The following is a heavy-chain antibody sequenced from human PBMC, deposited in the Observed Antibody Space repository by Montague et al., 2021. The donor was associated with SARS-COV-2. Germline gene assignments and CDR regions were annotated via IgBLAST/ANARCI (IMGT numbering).Heavy chain of an antibody. J-gene: IGHJ6*02. D-gene: IGHD3-22*01. CDR2: IYYIGST. CDR3: ARVVDYSVSSGYYGSREFYAYGGMDV. V-gene: IGHV4-59*01. Sequence: SETLSLTCTVSGGSISSNYWNWIRQPPGKGLEWIGYIYYIGSTNYNPSLKSRVTISVDTSRTQFSLRLNSVTAADTAVYYCARVVDYSVSSGYYGSREFYAYGGMDVWGQGTTVTVSS. CDR1: GGSISSNY.